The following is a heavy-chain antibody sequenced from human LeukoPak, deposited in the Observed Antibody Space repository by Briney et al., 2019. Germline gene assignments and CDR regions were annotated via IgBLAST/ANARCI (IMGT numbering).Heavy chain of an antibody. Sequence: PSETLSLTCTVSGGSISSYYWSWIRQPPGKGLEWIGYIYYSGSTYYNPSLKSRVTISVDRSKNQFSLKLSSVTAADTAVYYCARAVRGFGELSYLFDYWGQGTLVTVSS. CDR2: IYYSGST. CDR3: ARAVRGFGELSYLFDY. V-gene: IGHV4-59*12. J-gene: IGHJ4*02. D-gene: IGHD3-10*01. CDR1: GGSISSYY.